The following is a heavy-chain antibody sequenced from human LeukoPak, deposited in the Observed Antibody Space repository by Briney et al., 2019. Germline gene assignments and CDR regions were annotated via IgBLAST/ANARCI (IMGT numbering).Heavy chain of an antibody. V-gene: IGHV1-18*01. CDR1: GGTFSSYT. CDR3: ARDSIAVAGADY. CDR2: ISAYNGNT. J-gene: IGHJ4*02. Sequence: ASVKVSCKASGGTFSSYTISWVRQAPGQGLEWMGWISAYNGNTNYAQKLQGRVTMTTDTSTSTAYMELRSLRSDDTAVYYCARDSIAVAGADYWGQRTLVTVSS. D-gene: IGHD6-19*01.